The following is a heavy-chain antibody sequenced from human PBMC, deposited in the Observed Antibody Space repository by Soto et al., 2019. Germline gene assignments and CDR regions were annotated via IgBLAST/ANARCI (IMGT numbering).Heavy chain of an antibody. CDR2: INRDGSEK. J-gene: IGHJ4*02. V-gene: IGHV3-7*03. CDR1: GFTFSNYW. CDR3: GTGAYGSGFYYYFDN. D-gene: IGHD3-22*01. Sequence: GGSLRLSCVASGFTFSNYWMSWVRQAPGKGLQWVANINRDGSEKYYVDSLKGRFTISRDNAENSLYLEMNTLRAEDTAVYYCGTGAYGSGFYYYFDNWGQGTLVTVSS.